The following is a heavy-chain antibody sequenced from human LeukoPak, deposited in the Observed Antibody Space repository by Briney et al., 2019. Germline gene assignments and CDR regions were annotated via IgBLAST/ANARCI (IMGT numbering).Heavy chain of an antibody. V-gene: IGHV3-7*01. Sequence: GGSLRLSCAASGFTCTYYWMGWVRQAPGKGLEWVANIKEDGSETFYVDSVKGRFTISKDNAKNSLYLQMNSLRAEDTAVYYCARDGGRNFDYWGQGTLVTVSS. J-gene: IGHJ4*02. CDR2: IKEDGSET. CDR1: GFTCTYYW. CDR3: ARDGGRNFDY.